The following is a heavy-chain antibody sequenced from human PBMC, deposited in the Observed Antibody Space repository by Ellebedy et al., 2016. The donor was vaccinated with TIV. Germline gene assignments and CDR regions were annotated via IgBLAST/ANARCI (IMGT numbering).Heavy chain of an antibody. D-gene: IGHD3-22*01. CDR3: ARDTSDYYDSSGYQGGVYYFDY. CDR2: ISWNSGSI. CDR1: GFTFDDYA. V-gene: IGHV3-9*01. Sequence: SLKISCAASGFTFDDYAMHWVRQAPGKGLEWVSGISWNSGSIGYADSVKGRFTISRDNAKNSLYLQMNSLRAEDTAVYYCARDTSDYYDSSGYQGGVYYFDYWGQGTLGTVSS. J-gene: IGHJ4*02.